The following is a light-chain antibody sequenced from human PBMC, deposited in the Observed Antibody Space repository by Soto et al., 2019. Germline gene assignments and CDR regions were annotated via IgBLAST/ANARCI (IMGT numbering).Light chain of an antibody. CDR2: DAS. CDR1: QSVRRY. J-gene: IGKJ4*01. Sequence: EIVLTQSPATLSLSPGGRATLSCRASQSVRRYLAWYQQKPGQAPRLLIYDASNRATGIPARFSGSGSGTDFTLTISSLEPEDFAVYHCQQRTNWPLTFGGGTKVEIK. V-gene: IGKV3-11*01. CDR3: QQRTNWPLT.